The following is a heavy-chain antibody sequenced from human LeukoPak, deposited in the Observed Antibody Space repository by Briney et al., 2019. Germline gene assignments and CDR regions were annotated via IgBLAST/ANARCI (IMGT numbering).Heavy chain of an antibody. CDR3: ARGRGSGHKENWFDP. CDR1: GYTFTTYD. V-gene: IGHV1-8*01. Sequence: GASVKVSCKASGYTFTTYDINWVRQATGQGLEWMGWMNPNSGNTGYTQKFQGRVTMTRNTSISTAYMELSSLRSEDTAVYYCARGRGSGHKENWFDPWGQGTLVTVAS. CDR2: MNPNSGNT. J-gene: IGHJ5*02. D-gene: IGHD6-19*01.